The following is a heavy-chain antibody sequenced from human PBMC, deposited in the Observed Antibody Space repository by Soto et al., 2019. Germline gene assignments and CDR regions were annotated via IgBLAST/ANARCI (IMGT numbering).Heavy chain of an antibody. J-gene: IGHJ6*02. CDR2: ISAYNGNT. CDR1: GYTFTSYG. Sequence: ASVKVSCKASGYTFTSYGISWVRQAPGQGLEWMGWISAYNGNTHYAQKLQGRVTMTTDTSTSTANMELRSLRSDDTAVYYCARLTVPVFNVPRGGMDVWGQGTTVTVSS. V-gene: IGHV1-18*01. D-gene: IGHD4-17*01. CDR3: ARLTVPVFNVPRGGMDV.